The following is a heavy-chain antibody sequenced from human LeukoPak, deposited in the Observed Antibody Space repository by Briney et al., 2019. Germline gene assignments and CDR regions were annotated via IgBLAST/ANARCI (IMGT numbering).Heavy chain of an antibody. D-gene: IGHD6-19*01. CDR1: GYTFTSYY. Sequence: ASVKVSCKASGYTFTSYYMHWVRQAPGQGLEWMGIINPSGGSTSYAQKFQGRVTMTRGMSTSTVYMELSSLRSEDMAVYYCARDARSGWIDYWGQGTLVTVSS. V-gene: IGHV1-46*01. CDR2: INPSGGST. CDR3: ARDARSGWIDY. J-gene: IGHJ4*02.